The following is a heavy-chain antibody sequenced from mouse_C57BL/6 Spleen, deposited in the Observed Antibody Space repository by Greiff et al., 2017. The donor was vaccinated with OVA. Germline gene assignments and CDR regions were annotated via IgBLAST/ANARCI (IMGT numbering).Heavy chain of an antibody. CDR3: TRETAFDGTNFDY. CDR2: ISSGGDYI. J-gene: IGHJ2*01. CDR1: GFTFSSYA. V-gene: IGHV5-9-1*02. D-gene: IGHD2-3*01. Sequence: DVMLVESGEGLVKPGGSLKLSCAASGFTFSSYAMSWVRQTPEKRLEWVAYISSGGDYIYYADTVKGRFTISRDNARNTLYLQMSSLKSEDTAMYYCTRETAFDGTNFDYWGQGTTLTVSS.